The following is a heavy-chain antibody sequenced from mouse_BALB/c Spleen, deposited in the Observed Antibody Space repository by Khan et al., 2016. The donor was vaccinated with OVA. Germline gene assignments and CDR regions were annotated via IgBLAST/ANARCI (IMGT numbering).Heavy chain of an antibody. V-gene: IGHV5-15*02. J-gene: IGHJ3*01. Sequence: EVELVESGGGLVQPGGSRKLSCAASGFTFSDYGMAWVRQAPGKGPEWLSFISSLAYNFYYADTVTGRFPISRENAKNTLYLEMRSLRSEDTAMYYCAKCGKGGFAYGGQGTLVTVSA. CDR2: ISSLAYNF. CDR1: GFTFSDYG. CDR3: AKCGKGGFAY.